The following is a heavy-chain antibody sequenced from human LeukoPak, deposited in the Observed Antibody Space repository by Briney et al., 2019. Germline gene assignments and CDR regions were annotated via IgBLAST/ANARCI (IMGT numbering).Heavy chain of an antibody. J-gene: IGHJ6*03. Sequence: SETLSLTCTVSGGSISSYYWSWIRQPAGKGLEWIGRIYTSGSTNYNPSHKSRVTMSVDTSKNQFSLKLSSVTAADTAVYYCARDTSIVVVPAARIRYYYYYMDVWGKGTTVTVSS. CDR3: ARDTSIVVVPAARIRYYYYYMDV. CDR1: GGSISSYY. CDR2: IYTSGST. V-gene: IGHV4-4*07. D-gene: IGHD2-2*01.